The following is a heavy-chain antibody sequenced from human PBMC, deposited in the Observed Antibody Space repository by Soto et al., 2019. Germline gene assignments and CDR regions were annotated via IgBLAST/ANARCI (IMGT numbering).Heavy chain of an antibody. CDR3: ARELRRDYYDSSGAGPYYFDY. CDR1: GFTFSSYW. CDR2: IKQVGSEK. D-gene: IGHD3-22*01. J-gene: IGHJ4*02. V-gene: IGHV3-7*01. Sequence: GGSLRLSCAASGFTFSSYWMSWVRQAPGKGLEWVANIKQVGSEKYYVDSVKGRFTISRDNAKNSLYLQMNSLRAEDTAVYYCARELRRDYYDSSGAGPYYFDYWGQGTLVTVSS.